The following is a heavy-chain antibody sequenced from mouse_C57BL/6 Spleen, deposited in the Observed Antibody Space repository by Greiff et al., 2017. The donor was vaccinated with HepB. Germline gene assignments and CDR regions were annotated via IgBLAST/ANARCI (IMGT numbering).Heavy chain of an antibody. V-gene: IGHV1-69*01. J-gene: IGHJ4*01. Sequence: QVQLQQPGAELVMPGASVKLSCKASGYTFTSYWMHWVKQRPGQGLEWIGEIDPSDSYTNYNQKFKGKSTLTVDKSSSTAYMQLSSLTSEDSAVYYCARYHYGKEDAMDYWGQGTSVTVSS. CDR2: IDPSDSYT. D-gene: IGHD2-1*01. CDR3: ARYHYGKEDAMDY. CDR1: GYTFTSYW.